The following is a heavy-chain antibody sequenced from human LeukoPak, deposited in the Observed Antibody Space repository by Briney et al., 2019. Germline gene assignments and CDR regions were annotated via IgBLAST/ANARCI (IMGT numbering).Heavy chain of an antibody. CDR3: ATATQPRGYFLH. V-gene: IGHV1-18*01. Sequence: GASVKVPCKAPGYTFTTYSLAWVRQAPGQSLEWMGWISVNNGGTNYAQSFQDRVTLTRDTSTNTAYLELRSLRSDDTAIIYCATATQPRGYFLHWGQGTLVTVSS. D-gene: IGHD2-2*01. CDR1: GYTFTTYS. CDR2: ISVNNGGT. J-gene: IGHJ1*01.